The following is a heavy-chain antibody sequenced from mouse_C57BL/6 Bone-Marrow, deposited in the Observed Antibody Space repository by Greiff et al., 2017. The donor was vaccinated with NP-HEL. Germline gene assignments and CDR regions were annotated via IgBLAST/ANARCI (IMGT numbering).Heavy chain of an antibody. CDR2: IYPGDGDT. J-gene: IGHJ2*01. CDR3: ARPYYYGSPYYFDY. Sequence: QVQLKQSGPELVKPGASVKISCKASGYAFSSSWMNWVKQRPGKGLEWIGRIYPGDGDTNYNGKFKGKATLTADKSSSTAYMQFSSLTSEDSAVYFCARPYYYGSPYYFDYWGQGTTLTVSS. D-gene: IGHD1-1*01. CDR1: GYAFSSSW. V-gene: IGHV1-82*01.